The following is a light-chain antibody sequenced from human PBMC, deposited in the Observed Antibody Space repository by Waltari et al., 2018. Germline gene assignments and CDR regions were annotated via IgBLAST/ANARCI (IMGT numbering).Light chain of an antibody. J-gene: IGKJ3*01. CDR1: QSLSSW. Sequence: DIQMTQSPSTLSASVGDRVTITCRASQSLSSWLAWYQQKPGKAPKLLIYKASSLESGVPSRFSGSGSGTEFTLTISSLQPDDFATYYCQQYNSYPQFTFGPGTKVDIK. CDR3: QQYNSYPQFT. V-gene: IGKV1-5*03. CDR2: KAS.